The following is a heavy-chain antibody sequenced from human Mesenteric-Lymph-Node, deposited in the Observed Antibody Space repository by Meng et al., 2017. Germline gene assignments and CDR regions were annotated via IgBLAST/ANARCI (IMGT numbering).Heavy chain of an antibody. D-gene: IGHD2-2*01. Sequence: QVQLGQAGAEGKKPGAAGKGGGKAAGNTFTTYYMHWVRQAPGQGLEWMGIINPSSGGTTYAQKFRGRVTMTRDTSTSTVYMELSSLRSDDTAVYFCARDGCRTATCSAGGNWFDPWGQGTLVTVSS. CDR2: INPSSGGT. J-gene: IGHJ5*02. V-gene: IGHV1-46*03. CDR3: ARDGCRTATCSAGGNWFDP. CDR1: GNTFTTYY.